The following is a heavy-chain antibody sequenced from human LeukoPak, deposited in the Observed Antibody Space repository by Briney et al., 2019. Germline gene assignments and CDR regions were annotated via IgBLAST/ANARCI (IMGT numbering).Heavy chain of an antibody. Sequence: GGSLRLSCTASGFTFGDYAMSWFRQAPGKRLEWVGFIRSKAYGGTTEYAASVKGRFAISRDDSKSIAYLQMNSLKTEDTAVYYCTGRSGYYPADDYWGQGTLVTVSS. J-gene: IGHJ4*02. D-gene: IGHD3-22*01. V-gene: IGHV3-49*03. CDR3: TGRSGYYPADDY. CDR1: GFTFGDYA. CDR2: IRSKAYGGTT.